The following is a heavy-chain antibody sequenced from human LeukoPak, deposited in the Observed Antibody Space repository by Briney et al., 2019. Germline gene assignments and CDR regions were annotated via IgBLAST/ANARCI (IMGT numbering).Heavy chain of an antibody. Sequence: GGSLRLSCAASGFTFSSYGMHWVRQAPGKGLEWVAVIWYDGSNKYYADSVKGRFTISRDNSKNTLYLQMNSLRAEDTALYHCARGRYDSGAYCYLDNWGQGTLVTVSS. J-gene: IGHJ4*02. V-gene: IGHV3-33*01. D-gene: IGHD3-22*01. CDR3: ARGRYDSGAYCYLDN. CDR2: IWYDGSNK. CDR1: GFTFSSYG.